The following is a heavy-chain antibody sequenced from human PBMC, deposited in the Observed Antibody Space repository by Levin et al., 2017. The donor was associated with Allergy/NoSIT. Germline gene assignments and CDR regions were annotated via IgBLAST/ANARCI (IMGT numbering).Heavy chain of an antibody. CDR3: ARDHGQQLVSSDAFDI. V-gene: IGHV3-30*04. J-gene: IGHJ3*02. CDR2: ISYDGSNK. CDR1: GFTFSSYA. Sequence: GGSLRLSCAASGFTFSSYAMHWVRQAPGKGLEWVAVISYDGSNKYYADSVKGRFTISRDNSKNTLYLQMNSLRAEDTAVYYCARDHGQQLVSSDAFDIWGQGTMVTVSS. D-gene: IGHD6-13*01.